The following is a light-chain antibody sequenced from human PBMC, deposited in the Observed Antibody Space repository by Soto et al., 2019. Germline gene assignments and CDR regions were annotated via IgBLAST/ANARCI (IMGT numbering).Light chain of an antibody. CDR2: DAF. J-gene: IGKJ4*01. CDR1: QSINNW. CDR3: QQLNTYPVT. Sequence: DIQMTQSPSTLSASVGDRVTITCRASQSINNWLAWYQQKPGKAPKLLIFDAFSLESGVPFRFSGSGFGTEFTLTISSLQPDDSATYYCQQLNTYPVTFGGGTKVDIK. V-gene: IGKV1-5*01.